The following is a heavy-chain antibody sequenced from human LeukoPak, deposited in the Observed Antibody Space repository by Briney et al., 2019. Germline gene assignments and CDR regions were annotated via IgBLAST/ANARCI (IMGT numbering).Heavy chain of an antibody. Sequence: SETLSLTCAVDGESFDGFYWNWFRQSPGKGLEWLGEVKYSGGTDYNPALESRIAISADASKRQFSLKLTSVTAADTAVYYCAVRLTTSRSATATTLFDPWGQGTLVSVSS. D-gene: IGHD1-1*01. V-gene: IGHV4-34*01. CDR3: AVRLTTSRSATATTLFDP. CDR1: GESFDGFY. J-gene: IGHJ5*02. CDR2: VKYSGGT.